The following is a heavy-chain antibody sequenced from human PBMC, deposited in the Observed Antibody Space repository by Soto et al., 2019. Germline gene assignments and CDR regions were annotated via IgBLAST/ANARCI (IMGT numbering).Heavy chain of an antibody. D-gene: IGHD1-20*01. J-gene: IGHJ6*02. V-gene: IGHV3-7*01. Sequence: TGGWLRLCCAAAEGTCDKYYMTWVRQAPGKGPEWVANIKPDGSEQYYVDSVKGRFTISRDNANNSLYLQMNSLRAEDTAVYFCARGNWNYYYGFDVWGQGTTVTVSS. CDR3: ARGNWNYYYGFDV. CDR2: IKPDGSEQ. CDR1: EGTCDKYY.